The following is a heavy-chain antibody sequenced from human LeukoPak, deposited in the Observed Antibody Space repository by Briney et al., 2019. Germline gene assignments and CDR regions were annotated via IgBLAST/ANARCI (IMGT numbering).Heavy chain of an antibody. CDR2: IRSKAYGGTT. V-gene: IGHV3-49*04. CDR3: GWSGKGSRCLYRLGF. Sequence: GVSLRLSCTASGFTFGDYAMSWVRQAPGKGLEWVGFIRSKAYGGTTEYAASVKGRFTISRDDSKSIAYLQMNSLKTEDTAVYLLGWSGKGSRCLYRLGFWSQGTLVTVSS. J-gene: IGHJ4*02. D-gene: IGHD1-26*01. CDR1: GFTFGDYA.